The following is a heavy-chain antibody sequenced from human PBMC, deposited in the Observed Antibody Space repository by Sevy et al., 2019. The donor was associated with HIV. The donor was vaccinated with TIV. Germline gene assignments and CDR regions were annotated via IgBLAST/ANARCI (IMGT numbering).Heavy chain of an antibody. CDR3: TRWSGAQSIFDY. J-gene: IGHJ4*02. V-gene: IGHV3-49*04. D-gene: IGHD1-26*01. Sequence: GGSLRLSCTASGFTFGDYAMSWVRQAPGKGLEWVAFIKRKALDGKTESAASVKCKITISRDKSKRIAYLQMNNLKTEDTALYYCTRWSGAQSIFDYWGQGTLVTVSS. CDR1: GFTFGDYA. CDR2: IKRKALDGKT.